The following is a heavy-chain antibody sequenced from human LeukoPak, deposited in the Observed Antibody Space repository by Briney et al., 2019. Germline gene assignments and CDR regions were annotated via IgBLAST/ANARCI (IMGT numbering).Heavy chain of an antibody. D-gene: IGHD5-24*01. CDR1: GYTFTGYY. J-gene: IGHJ4*02. Sequence: ASVKVSCKASGYTFTGYYMHWVRQAPGQGLEWMGWINPNSGGTNYAQKFQGRVTMTRDTSISTAYMELSRLRSDDTAVYYCARERDRDGYNCFDNWGQGTLVTVSS. CDR3: ARERDRDGYNCFDN. CDR2: INPNSGGT. V-gene: IGHV1-2*02.